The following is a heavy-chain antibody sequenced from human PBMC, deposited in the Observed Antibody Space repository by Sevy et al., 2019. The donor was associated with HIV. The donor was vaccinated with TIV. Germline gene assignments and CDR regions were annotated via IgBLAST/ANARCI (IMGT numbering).Heavy chain of an antibody. CDR3: ARGRRRSVVVVPAAIPGYYYYYMDV. V-gene: IGHV1-8*01. J-gene: IGHJ6*03. Sequence: ASVKVSCKASGYTFTSYDINWVRQATGQGLEWMGWMNPNSGNTGYAQKFQGRVTMTRNTSISTAYMELSSLRSDDTAVYYCARGRRRSVVVVPAAIPGYYYYYMDVWGKWTTVTVSS. D-gene: IGHD2-2*02. CDR2: MNPNSGNT. CDR1: GYTFTSYD.